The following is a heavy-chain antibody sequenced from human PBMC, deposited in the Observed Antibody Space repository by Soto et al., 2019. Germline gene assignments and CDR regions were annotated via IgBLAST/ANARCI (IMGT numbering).Heavy chain of an antibody. J-gene: IGHJ5*02. CDR1: GYTFTSYE. Sequence: ASVKVSCKASGYTFTSYEINWVRQATGQGLEYLGWMNPDSGKTAYVQKFQGRVTMTWDTSISTAYMELSSLRSEDTAVYYCARVGPPADPWGQGTLVTVSS. CDR2: MNPDSGKT. CDR3: ARVGPPADP. V-gene: IGHV1-8*01.